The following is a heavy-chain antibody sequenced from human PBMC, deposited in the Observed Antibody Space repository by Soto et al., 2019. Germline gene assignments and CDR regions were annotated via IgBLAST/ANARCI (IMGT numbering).Heavy chain of an antibody. D-gene: IGHD1-26*01. Sequence: LRFSCAASGFTLRTNGMSWVRQAPGKGLECVSSIVYNGDTSYADSVKGRFTISRDISENTSYLEMNRLRAEDTAVYYCTGHGGNSYLGQGTLVTVSS. V-gene: IGHV3-23*01. CDR2: IVYNGDT. CDR1: GFTLRTNG. J-gene: IGHJ4*02. CDR3: TGHGGNSY.